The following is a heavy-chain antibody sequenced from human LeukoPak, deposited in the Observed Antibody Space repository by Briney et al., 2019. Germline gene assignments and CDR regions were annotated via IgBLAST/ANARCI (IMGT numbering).Heavy chain of an antibody. CDR1: GFTVSSNY. J-gene: IGHJ3*02. Sequence: GGSLRLSCAASGFTVSSNYMSWVRQAPGKGLEWVSVIYSGGSTYYADSVKGRFTISRDNSKNTLYLQMNSLRAEDTAVYYCASGVANDAFDIWGQGTMVTVSS. D-gene: IGHD3-3*01. V-gene: IGHV3-53*01. CDR2: IYSGGST. CDR3: ASGVANDAFDI.